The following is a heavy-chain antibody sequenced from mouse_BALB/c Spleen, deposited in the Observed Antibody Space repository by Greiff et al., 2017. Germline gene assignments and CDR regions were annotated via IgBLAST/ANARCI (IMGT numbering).Heavy chain of an antibody. CDR2: ISSGGST. CDR3: ARGLPDYFDY. J-gene: IGHJ2*01. Sequence: EVKLMESGGGLVKPGGSLKLSCAASGFTFSSYAMSWVRQTPEKRLEWVASISSGGSTYYPDSVKGRFTISRDNARNILYLQMSSLRSEDTAMYYCARGLPDYFDYWGQGTTLTVSS. CDR1: GFTFSSYA. D-gene: IGHD2-10*01. V-gene: IGHV5-6-5*01.